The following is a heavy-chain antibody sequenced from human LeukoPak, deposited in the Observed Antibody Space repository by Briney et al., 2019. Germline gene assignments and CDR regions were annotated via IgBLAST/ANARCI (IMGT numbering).Heavy chain of an antibody. J-gene: IGHJ6*03. V-gene: IGHV5-51*01. CDR3: ARLDILTGYNNYYYYYYMDV. CDR2: IYPGDSDT. Sequence: GESLKISCKGSGYSFTSYWIGWVRQMPGKGLEWMGIIYPGDSDTRYSPSFQGQVAISADKSISTAYLQWSSLKASDTAMYYCARLDILTGYNNYYYYYYMDVWGKGTTVTVSS. D-gene: IGHD3-9*01. CDR1: GYSFTSYW.